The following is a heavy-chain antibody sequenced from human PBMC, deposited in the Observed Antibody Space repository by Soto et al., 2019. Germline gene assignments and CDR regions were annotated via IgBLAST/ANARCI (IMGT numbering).Heavy chain of an antibody. Sequence: SLRLSCAASGFTFSSYGMHWVRQAPGKGLEWVAVISYDGSNKYYADSVKGRFTISRDNSKNTLYLQMNSLRAEDTAVYYCARREYDYGDYEHYYFDYWGQGTLVTVSS. J-gene: IGHJ4*02. D-gene: IGHD4-17*01. CDR2: ISYDGSNK. V-gene: IGHV3-30*03. CDR3: ARREYDYGDYEHYYFDY. CDR1: GFTFSSYG.